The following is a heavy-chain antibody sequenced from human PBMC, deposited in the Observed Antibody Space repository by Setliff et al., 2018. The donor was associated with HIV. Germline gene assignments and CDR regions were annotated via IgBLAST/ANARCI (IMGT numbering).Heavy chain of an antibody. Sequence: ASVKVSCKASGYTFTGYYIHWARQAPRQGLEWVGRINPNSGDTNYAQKFQGRVTMTRDTSINTAYMDLGRLRSDDTAVYYCARRGVGTSDAFDLWGQGTMVTVSS. V-gene: IGHV1-2*06. CDR3: ARRGVGTSDAFDL. CDR2: INPNSGDT. J-gene: IGHJ3*01. CDR1: GYTFTGYY. D-gene: IGHD2-8*01.